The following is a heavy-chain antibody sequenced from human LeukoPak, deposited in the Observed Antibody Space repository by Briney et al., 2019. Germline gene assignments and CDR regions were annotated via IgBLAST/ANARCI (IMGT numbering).Heavy chain of an antibody. V-gene: IGHV3-21*01. CDR1: GFTVSRNY. CDR2: ISSSSSYI. J-gene: IGHJ4*02. D-gene: IGHD3-10*01. Sequence: GGSLRLSCAASGFTVSRNYMNWVRQAPGKGLEWVSSISSSSSYIYYADSVKGRFTISRDNAKNSLYLQMNSLRAEDTAVYYCAREIHFTMVRGVIPFFDYWGQGTLVTVSS. CDR3: AREIHFTMVRGVIPFFDY.